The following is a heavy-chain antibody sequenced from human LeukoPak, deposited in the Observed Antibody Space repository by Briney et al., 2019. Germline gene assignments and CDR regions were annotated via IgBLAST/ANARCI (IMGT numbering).Heavy chain of an antibody. Sequence: PSETLSLTCTVSGGSISSYYWSWIRQPPGKGLEWIGSIYYSGSTYYNPSLKSRVTISVDTSKNQFSLKLSSVTAADTAVYYCARDLVTMVRGDYGMDVWGQGTTVTVSS. CDR2: IYYSGST. D-gene: IGHD3-10*01. CDR1: GGSISSYY. J-gene: IGHJ6*02. CDR3: ARDLVTMVRGDYGMDV. V-gene: IGHV4-59*12.